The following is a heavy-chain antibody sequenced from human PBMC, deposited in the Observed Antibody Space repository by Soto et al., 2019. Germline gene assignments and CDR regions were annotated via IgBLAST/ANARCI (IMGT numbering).Heavy chain of an antibody. CDR2: IYHTGTA. J-gene: IGHJ4*02. CDR3: AREEWERNFDL. CDR1: GDSITTDGYS. V-gene: IGHV4-30-2*01. Sequence: SETLSLTCNVSGDSITTDGYSWSWIRQPPGKGLEWIGYIYHTGTAYYNPSLKSRVTLSVDRSKNQFSLSLSSMTAADTDVYYCAREEWERNFDLWGQGTLVTVSS. D-gene: IGHD1-26*01.